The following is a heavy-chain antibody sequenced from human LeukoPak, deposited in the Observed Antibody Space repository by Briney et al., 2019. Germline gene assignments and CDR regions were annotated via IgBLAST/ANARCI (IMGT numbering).Heavy chain of an antibody. Sequence: SETLSLTCTVSGGSISSSCYYWGWIRQPPGKGLEWIGSIYYSGSTYYNPSLKSRVTMSVDTSKNQFSLKLSSVTAADTAVYYCARHSHYYESRDSLAYWGQGTLVTVSS. CDR1: GGSISSSCYY. V-gene: IGHV4-39*01. J-gene: IGHJ4*01. CDR2: IYYSGST. D-gene: IGHD3-22*01. CDR3: ARHSHYYESRDSLAY.